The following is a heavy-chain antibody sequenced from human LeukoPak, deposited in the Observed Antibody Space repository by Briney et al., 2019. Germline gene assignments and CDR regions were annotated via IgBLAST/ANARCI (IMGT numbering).Heavy chain of an antibody. CDR2: IYTSGST. CDR3: ARGSSPYNWFDP. J-gene: IGHJ5*02. Sequence: SSETLSLTCTVSGGSISSYYWSWIRQPAGKGLEWIGRIYTSGSTNYNPSLKSRVTISVDTSKNQFSLKLSSVTAADTAVYYCARGSSPYNWFDPWGQGTLVTVSS. V-gene: IGHV4-4*07. CDR1: GGSISSYY. D-gene: IGHD6-6*01.